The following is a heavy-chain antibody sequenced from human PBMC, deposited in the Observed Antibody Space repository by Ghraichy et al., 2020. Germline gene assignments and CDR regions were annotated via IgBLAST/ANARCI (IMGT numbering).Heavy chain of an antibody. D-gene: IGHD3-22*01. V-gene: IGHV3-23*01. CDR3: AKDRDYYDSSGYYFNAFDI. J-gene: IGHJ3*02. Sequence: GGSLRLSCAASAFTFSSYAMTWVRQAPGKGLEWVSTIRGSGSSTYYTDSVKGRFTISRDNSKNTLYLQMNSLRDEDTAVYYCAKDRDYYDSSGYYFNAFDIWGQGTLVTVSS. CDR2: IRGSGSST. CDR1: AFTFSSYA.